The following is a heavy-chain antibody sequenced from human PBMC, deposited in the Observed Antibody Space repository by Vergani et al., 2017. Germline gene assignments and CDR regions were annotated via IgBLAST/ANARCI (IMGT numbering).Heavy chain of an antibody. CDR3: ARGGGYGGNSGFDY. CDR1: GGSISSGGYS. CDR2: IYHSGST. D-gene: IGHD4-23*01. Sequence: QLQLKESGSGLVKPSQTLSLTCAVSGGSISSGGYSWSWIRQPPGKGLEWIGYIYHSGSTYYNPSLKSRVTISVDRSKNQFSLKLSSVTAADTAVYYCARGGGYGGNSGFDYWGQGTLVTVSS. V-gene: IGHV4-30-2*01. J-gene: IGHJ4*02.